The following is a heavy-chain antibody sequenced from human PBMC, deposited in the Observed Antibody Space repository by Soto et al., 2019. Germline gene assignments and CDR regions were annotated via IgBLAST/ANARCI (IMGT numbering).Heavy chain of an antibody. CDR3: AREEGYCSGGSCSPFDY. V-gene: IGHV1-69*13. D-gene: IGHD2-15*01. J-gene: IGHJ4*02. CDR1: GGTFSSYA. CDR2: IIPIFGTA. Sequence: ASVKVSCKASGGTFSSYAISWVRQAPGQGLEWMGGIIPIFGTANYAQKFQGRVTITADESTSTAYMELSGLRSEDTAGYYCAREEGYCSGGSCSPFDYWGQGTLVTVSS.